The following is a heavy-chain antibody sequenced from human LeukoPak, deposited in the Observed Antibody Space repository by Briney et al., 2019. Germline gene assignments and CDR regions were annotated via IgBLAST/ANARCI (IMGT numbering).Heavy chain of an antibody. CDR1: GYSFTPYW. J-gene: IGHJ4*02. V-gene: IGHV5-51*01. CDR2: IYPRDSDT. CDR3: ARRSGTYDPPDY. D-gene: IGHD3-3*01. Sequence: GESLKISCKASGYSFTPYWIGWVRQMPGKGLEWVGIIYPRDSDTRYSPSFEGQVTISADKSISTAYLHWSSLKASDTAMYYCARRSGTYDPPDYWGQGTLVTVSS.